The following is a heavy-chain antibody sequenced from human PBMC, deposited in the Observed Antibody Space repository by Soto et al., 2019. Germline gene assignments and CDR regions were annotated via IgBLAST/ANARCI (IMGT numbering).Heavy chain of an antibody. D-gene: IGHD2-2*01. J-gene: IGHJ4*02. CDR2: ISWNSNII. CDR3: AKGGSDGFCISSRCYFDY. Sequence: EVQLVESGGGLVQPGRSLRLSCAASGFTFDDYAMHWVRRVPGKGLEWVSSISWNSNIIGYADSVKGRFTISRDNAKNSLYLQMTRLRPEDTALYYRAKGGSDGFCISSRCYFDYWGQGTLVTVSS. CDR1: GFTFDDYA. V-gene: IGHV3-9*01.